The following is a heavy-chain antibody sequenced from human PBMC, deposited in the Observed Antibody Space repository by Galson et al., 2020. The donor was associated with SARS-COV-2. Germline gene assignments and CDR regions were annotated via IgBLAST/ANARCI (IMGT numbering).Heavy chain of an antibody. CDR3: TRVLGANSYSDH. J-gene: IGHJ4*02. CDR1: GRSLSSYY. Sequence: SETLSLTCTVSGRSLSSYYWSWIRQPPGKELEWIGYIYYTGTTNYNPPLKSRVTISVDTSKNQFSLKLSSVTAAAPAVYYCTRVLGANSYSDHWGQGTLVTVSS. D-gene: IGHD1-7*01. CDR2: IYYTGTT. V-gene: IGHV4-59*01.